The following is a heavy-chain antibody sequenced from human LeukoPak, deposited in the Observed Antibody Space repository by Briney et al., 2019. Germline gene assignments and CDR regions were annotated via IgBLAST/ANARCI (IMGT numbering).Heavy chain of an antibody. Sequence: SETLSLTCTVSGGSISSSSFYWGWIRQPPGKGLEWIGSTYSSGSTYYNPSLKSRVTISVDTSKNQFSLKLSSVTAADTAVYYCARIGEDSSGYYPDDYWAREPWSPSPQ. D-gene: IGHD3-22*01. CDR2: TYSSGST. CDR3: ARIGEDSSGYYPDDY. CDR1: GGSISSSSFY. V-gene: IGHV4-39*01. J-gene: IGHJ4*02.